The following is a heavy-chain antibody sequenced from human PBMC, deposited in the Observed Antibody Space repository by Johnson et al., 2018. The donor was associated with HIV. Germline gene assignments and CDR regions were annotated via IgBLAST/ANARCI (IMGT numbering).Heavy chain of an antibody. Sequence: VHLVESGGGVVQPGGSLRLSCAASGFTFSSYGMHWVRQAPGKGLEWVAVISYDGSNKYYADSVKGRFTISRDNSRSTVYLHMINLRADDTALYYCAREISRYYYDYAAFDLWGQGTTVTVSS. CDR1: GFTFSSYG. CDR2: ISYDGSNK. D-gene: IGHD3-22*01. V-gene: IGHV3-30*19. J-gene: IGHJ3*01. CDR3: AREISRYYYDYAAFDL.